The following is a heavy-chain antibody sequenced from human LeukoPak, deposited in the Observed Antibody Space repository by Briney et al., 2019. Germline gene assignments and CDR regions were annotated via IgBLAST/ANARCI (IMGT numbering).Heavy chain of an antibody. V-gene: IGHV3-23*01. CDR2: ISNSGGST. CDR3: ARFAAGGSYYYYMDV. D-gene: IGHD3-10*01. Sequence: GGSLRLSCAASGFTFSSYAMSWVRQAPGKGLEWVSAISNSGGSTYYADSVKGHFTISRDNSKNTLYLEMNSLRAEDTAVYFCARFAAGGSYYYYMDVWGKGTTVTVSS. J-gene: IGHJ6*03. CDR1: GFTFSSYA.